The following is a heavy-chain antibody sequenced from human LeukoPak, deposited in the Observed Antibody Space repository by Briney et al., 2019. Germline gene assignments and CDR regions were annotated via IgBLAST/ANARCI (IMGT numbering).Heavy chain of an antibody. J-gene: IGHJ4*02. CDR1: GFTFSSYS. CDR3: ARVSVDTAMVTPSGFDY. CDR2: ISSSSSYI. Sequence: GGSLRLSCAASGFTFSSYSMNWVRQAPGKGLEWVSSISSSSSYIYYADSVKGRFTISRDNVKNSLYLQMNSLRAEDTAVYYCARVSVDTAMVTPSGFDYWGQGTLVTVSS. D-gene: IGHD5-18*01. V-gene: IGHV3-21*01.